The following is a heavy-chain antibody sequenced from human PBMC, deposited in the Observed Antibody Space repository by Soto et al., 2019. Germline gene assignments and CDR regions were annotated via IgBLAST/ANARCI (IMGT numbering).Heavy chain of an antibody. CDR3: ATDDAPTPPSTFDY. J-gene: IGHJ4*02. V-gene: IGHV3-23*01. Sequence: EVQLLESGGGSVQPGGSLRLSCAASGFTFSSFAMSWVRQAPEKGLEWITGISGSGRSTFYADSVKGRFTISRDNSKNTLDLQLNSMRAAHTAVYYRATDDAPTPPSTFDYWGPGALVTVSS. CDR1: GFTFSSFA. CDR2: ISGSGRST. D-gene: IGHD1-1*01.